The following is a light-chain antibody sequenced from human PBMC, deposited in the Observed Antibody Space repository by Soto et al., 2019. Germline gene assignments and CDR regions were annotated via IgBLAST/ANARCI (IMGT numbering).Light chain of an antibody. CDR1: SSNIGRNT. J-gene: IGLJ2*01. CDR2: SNN. V-gene: IGLV1-44*01. CDR3: AAWDDSLNGSYVV. Sequence: QSVLTQPPSASGTPGQRVTISCSGSSSNIGRNTVNWYQQLPGTAPKLLIYSNNQRPSGVPDRFSGSKSGTSASLAISGLQSEDEADYYCAAWDDSLNGSYVVFGGGTKLTVL.